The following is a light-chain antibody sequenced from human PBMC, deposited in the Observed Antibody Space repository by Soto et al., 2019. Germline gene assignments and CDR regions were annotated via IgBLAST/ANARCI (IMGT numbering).Light chain of an antibody. CDR1: QGVRRW. J-gene: IGKJ4*01. Sequence: DIQMTQSPSSVSASVGDRVTITCRASQGVRRWLDWYQQKPGKAPKLLIYAASSLQSGVPSRFSGRAYGTDFTLNISSLRPEDFATSFCQQADSLPLTFGGGTKVEIK. V-gene: IGKV1-12*01. CDR2: AAS. CDR3: QQADSLPLT.